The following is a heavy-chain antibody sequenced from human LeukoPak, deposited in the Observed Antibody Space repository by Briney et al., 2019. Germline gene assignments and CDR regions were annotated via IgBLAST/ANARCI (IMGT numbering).Heavy chain of an antibody. D-gene: IGHD2-8*01. CDR1: PFIFSGHW. J-gene: IGHJ4*02. CDR2: IKEDGSER. CDR3: ARDLGYCTNGACHTRFDY. Sequence: GGSLRLSCEASPFIFSGHWLNWIRRTPGKGLEWVASIKEDGSERQYVDSVKGRFSISRDNTKGSLFLQLNSLRAEDTAVYYCARDLGYCTNGACHTRFDYWGQGTLVTVSS. V-gene: IGHV3-7*03.